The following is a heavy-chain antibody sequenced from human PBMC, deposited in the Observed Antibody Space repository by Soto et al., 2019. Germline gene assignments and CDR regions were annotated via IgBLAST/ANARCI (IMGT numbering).Heavy chain of an antibody. CDR1: VGSFSGYY. D-gene: IGHD3-16*01. CDR2: INHSGST. V-gene: IGHV4-34*01. J-gene: IGHJ4*02. CDR3: ARAPRYGYKRAVWEY. Sequence: PSETLSLTCAFYVGSFSGYYWSCIRHPPGKWLEWIGEINHSGSTNYNPSLKSRVTISVDTSKNQFSLKLSSVTAADTAVYYCARAPRYGYKRAVWEYWGQGTLVIVSS.